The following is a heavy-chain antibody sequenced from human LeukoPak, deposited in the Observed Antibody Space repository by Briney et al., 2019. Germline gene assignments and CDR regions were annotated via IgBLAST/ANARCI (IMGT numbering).Heavy chain of an antibody. D-gene: IGHD5-12*01. J-gene: IGHJ6*02. CDR2: IYHSGST. CDR1: GGSISSGGYS. V-gene: IGHV4-30-2*01. CDR3: ARGYRGYDYNYYYGMDV. Sequence: SETLSLTCAVSGGSISSGGYSWSWIRQPPGKGLEWIGYIYHSGSTYYNPSLKSRVTISVDRSKNQFSLKLSSVTAADTAVYYCARGYRGYDYNYYYGMDVWGQGTTVTVSS.